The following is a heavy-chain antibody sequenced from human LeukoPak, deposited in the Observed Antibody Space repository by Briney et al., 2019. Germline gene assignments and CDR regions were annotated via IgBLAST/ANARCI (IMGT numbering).Heavy chain of an antibody. V-gene: IGHV4-39*02. J-gene: IGHJ3*02. D-gene: IGHD3-22*01. CDR1: GGSLSSSSYY. CDR3: ARDRRYYDSSGYYYVLDAFDI. Sequence: SETLSLICTVSGGSLSSSSYYWGWIRQPPGKGLEWIGSIYYSGSTYYNPSLKSRVTISVDTYKNQFSLKLSSVTAADTAVYYCARDRRYYDSSGYYYVLDAFDIWGQGTMVTVSS. CDR2: IYYSGST.